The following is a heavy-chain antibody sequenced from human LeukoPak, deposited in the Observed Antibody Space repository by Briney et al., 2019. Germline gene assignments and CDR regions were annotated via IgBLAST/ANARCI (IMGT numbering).Heavy chain of an antibody. J-gene: IGHJ4*02. V-gene: IGHV1-2*02. CDR3: VGQQPLYYFDY. D-gene: IGHD6-13*01. CDR1: GYTFTGYY. CDR2: INPNSGGT. Sequence: ASGKVSCKAFGYTFTGYYMHWVRQAPGQGLEWMGWINPNSGGTNYAQKFQGRVTMTRDTSISTAYMELSRLRSDDTAVYYCVGQQPLYYFDYWGQGTLVTVSS.